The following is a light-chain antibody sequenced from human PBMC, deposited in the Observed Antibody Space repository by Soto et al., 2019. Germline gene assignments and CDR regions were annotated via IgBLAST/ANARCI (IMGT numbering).Light chain of an antibody. V-gene: IGLV2-14*01. CDR1: SSDVGAYNY. J-gene: IGLJ1*01. CDR3: SSYTSSSTLYV. Sequence: QSALTQPASVSGSPGQSITISCSETSSDVGAYNYVSWYQQHPGKAPKLMIYDVTNRPSGVSDRFSGSKSGNTASLTISGLQAEDEADYSCSSYTSSSTLYVFGTGTKLTVL. CDR2: DVT.